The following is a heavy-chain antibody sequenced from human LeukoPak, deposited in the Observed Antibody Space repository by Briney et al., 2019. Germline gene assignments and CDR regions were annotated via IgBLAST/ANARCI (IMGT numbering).Heavy chain of an antibody. Sequence: GGSLRLSCAASGFTFSSYSMNWVRQAPGKGLEWVSSISSSSSYIYYADSVKGRFTISRDNAKNSLYLQMNSLRAEDTAVYYCAREGPQGAFDIWGQGTMVTVSS. CDR3: AREGPQGAFDI. J-gene: IGHJ3*02. CDR2: ISSSSSYI. V-gene: IGHV3-21*01. CDR1: GFTFSSYS.